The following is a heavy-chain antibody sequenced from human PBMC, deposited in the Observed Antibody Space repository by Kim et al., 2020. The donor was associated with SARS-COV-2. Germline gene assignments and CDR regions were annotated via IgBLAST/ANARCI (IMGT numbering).Heavy chain of an antibody. CDR1: GGSLSGYY. D-gene: IGHD6-6*01. CDR3: ARGRRRTTIAVRPPDY. V-gene: IGHV4-34*01. J-gene: IGHJ4*02. Sequence: SDTLSLNCAVYGGSLSGYYWKWIRQPPGKGLEWIGEINHSGSTIYNPSLKSRVSISVDTWKNQFSLKLRSVTAADTAVYYCARGRRRTTIAVRPPDYWGQGTLVTVSS. CDR2: INHSGST.